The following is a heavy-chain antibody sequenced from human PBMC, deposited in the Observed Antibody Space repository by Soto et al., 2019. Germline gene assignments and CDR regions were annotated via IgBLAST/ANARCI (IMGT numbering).Heavy chain of an antibody. D-gene: IGHD2-21*02. Sequence: QLHLQESGPGLVTPSETLSLTGSVSGGSIPTSTFYWGWIRQTPGKGLEWIGSVLHSGSTYYNPSLKTRLSISLDTSKNQFSLNLNSVTAADTAVYYCDAVTAIRPILDYRGQGILVTVSS. CDR2: VLHSGST. V-gene: IGHV4-39*01. J-gene: IGHJ4*02. CDR3: DAVTAIRPILDY. CDR1: GGSIPTSTFY.